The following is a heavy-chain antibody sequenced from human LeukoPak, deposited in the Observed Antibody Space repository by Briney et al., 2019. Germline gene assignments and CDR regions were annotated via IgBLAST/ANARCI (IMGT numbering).Heavy chain of an antibody. D-gene: IGHD6-6*01. Sequence: SETLSLTCTVSGGSISSGSYYWSWIRQPAGKGLEWIGRIYTSGSTNYNPSLKSRVTISVDTSKNQFSLNLSSVTAADTAVYYCARGASSSSAIGYYYYYMDVWGKGTTVTVP. CDR2: IYTSGST. V-gene: IGHV4-61*02. CDR3: ARGASSSSAIGYYYYYMDV. J-gene: IGHJ6*03. CDR1: GGSISSGSYY.